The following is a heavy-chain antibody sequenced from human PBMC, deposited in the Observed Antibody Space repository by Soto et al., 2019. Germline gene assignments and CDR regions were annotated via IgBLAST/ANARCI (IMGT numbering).Heavy chain of an antibody. J-gene: IGHJ6*03. Sequence: QVQVVESGGGVVQPGKSLRLSCAASGFNFGNFAMHWVRQTPGGGLEWVAVISENGKTKYSGDSVKGRLTITRDNFRKTVDLQMNSLRPEYTAIYFCAKGRSGYYPLNLYFYMDAWGRGTKVAVSS. CDR3: AKGRSGYYPLNLYFYMDA. V-gene: IGHV3-30*18. D-gene: IGHD3-3*01. CDR1: GFNFGNFA. CDR2: ISENGKTK.